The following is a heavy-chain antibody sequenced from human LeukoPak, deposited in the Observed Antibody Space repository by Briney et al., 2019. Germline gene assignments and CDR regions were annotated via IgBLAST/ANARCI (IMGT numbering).Heavy chain of an antibody. Sequence: ASVKASCKASGYTFTGYYIHWVRQAPGQGLEGMGWISPNSGGTNYAQKFQGRVTMTRDASISTAYMELSRLRSDDPAVYYCERYCSRPSCYHKDYWGQGTLVTVSS. CDR2: ISPNSGGT. J-gene: IGHJ4*02. V-gene: IGHV1-2*02. D-gene: IGHD2-2*01. CDR3: ERYCSRPSCYHKDY. CDR1: GYTFTGYY.